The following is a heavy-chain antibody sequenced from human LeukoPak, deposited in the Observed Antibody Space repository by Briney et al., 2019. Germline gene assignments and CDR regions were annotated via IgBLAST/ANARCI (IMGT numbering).Heavy chain of an antibody. CDR2: INPGNGNT. D-gene: IGHD6-13*01. J-gene: IGHJ4*02. V-gene: IGHV1-3*01. Sequence: GASVEVSCNASGYTLTDHDIHWVRQAPGQRLEWMGWINPGNGNTKYSQKFQGRVTITRDTSASTAYMELSSLTSEDTAVYYCANWAGTPVGYFRGPLDFWGKETLATFSS. CDR3: ANWAGTPVGYFRGPLDF. CDR1: GYTLTDHD.